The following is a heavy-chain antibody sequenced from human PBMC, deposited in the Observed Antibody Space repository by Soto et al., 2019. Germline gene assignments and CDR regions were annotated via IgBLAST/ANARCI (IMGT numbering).Heavy chain of an antibody. V-gene: IGHV3-30-3*01. D-gene: IGHD6-19*01. CDR3: ARDRDYSSGWYPHSFDY. CDR2: ISYDGSNK. CDR1: GFTFSSYA. J-gene: IGHJ4*02. Sequence: GGSLRLSCATSGFTFSSYAMHWVRQAPGKGLEWVAVISYDGSNKYYADSVKGRFTISRDNSKNTLYLQMNSLRAEDTAVYYCARDRDYSSGWYPHSFDYWGQGTLVTVSS.